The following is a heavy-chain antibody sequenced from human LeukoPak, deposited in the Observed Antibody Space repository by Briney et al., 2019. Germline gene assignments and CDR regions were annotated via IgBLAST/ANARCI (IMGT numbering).Heavy chain of an antibody. J-gene: IGHJ4*02. CDR3: ARDQLVGAEYYFDY. CDR1: GFTVSSNY. D-gene: IGHD1-26*01. Sequence: GGSLRLSCAASGFTVSSNYMSWVRQAPGQGLEWVSVIYSGGSTYYADSVKGRFTISRDNSKNTLYLQMNSMRAEETAVYYCARDQLVGAEYYFDYWGQGTLVTVSS. CDR2: IYSGGST. V-gene: IGHV3-66*02.